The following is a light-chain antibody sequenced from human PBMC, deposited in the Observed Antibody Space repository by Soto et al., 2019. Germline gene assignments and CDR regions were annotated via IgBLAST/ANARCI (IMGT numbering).Light chain of an antibody. CDR1: QNISRS. CDR3: QQRSYPIT. CDR2: GTS. V-gene: IGKV3-15*01. J-gene: IGKJ5*01. Sequence: EIVMTQSPVTLSVSPGERATLSCRASQNISRSLAWYQQKPGQGPSLLIYGTSTRAGGVPARFSGGGSGTEFTLTISSLEPEDFAVYYCQQRSYPITFGQGTRLEIK.